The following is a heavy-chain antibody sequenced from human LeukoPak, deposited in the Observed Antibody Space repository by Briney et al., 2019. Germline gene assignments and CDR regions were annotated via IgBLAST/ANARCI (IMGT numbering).Heavy chain of an antibody. CDR1: GYTYTSYD. CDR3: ARGTYYYGSGSYWSGGY. D-gene: IGHD3-10*01. Sequence: ASVKVSCKASGYTYTSYDINWVRHATGQGLEWMGGMNPNSGNTGYAQKFQGRVTMTRNTSISTAYMELSSLRSEDTAVYYCARGTYYYGSGSYWSGGYWGQGTLVTVSS. V-gene: IGHV1-8*01. CDR2: MNPNSGNT. J-gene: IGHJ4*02.